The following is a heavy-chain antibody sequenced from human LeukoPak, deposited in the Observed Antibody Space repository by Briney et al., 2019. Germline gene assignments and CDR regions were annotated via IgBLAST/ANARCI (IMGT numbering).Heavy chain of an antibody. V-gene: IGHV4-31*03. D-gene: IGHD7-27*01. Sequence: PSETLSLTCNVSGGSISSGGSRWSWIRQHPGKGLEWIGYIYYSGSTYYNPSLEIRLTISVATSKNQFSLNLTSVTAADTAVYSCARAWGTYFDYWGQGTLVTVSS. J-gene: IGHJ4*02. CDR2: IYYSGST. CDR3: ARAWGTYFDY. CDR1: GGSISSGGSR.